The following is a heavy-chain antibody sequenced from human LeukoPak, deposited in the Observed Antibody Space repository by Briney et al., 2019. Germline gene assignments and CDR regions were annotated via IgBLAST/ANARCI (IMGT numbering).Heavy chain of an antibody. CDR2: ISGSGGST. D-gene: IGHD6-6*01. CDR1: GFTFSSYA. V-gene: IGHV3-23*01. Sequence: GGSLRLSCAASGFTFSSYAMSWVRQAPGKGLEWVSAISGSGGSTYYADSVKGRLTISRDNSKNTLYLQMNSLRAEDTAVYYCARGGAARGIDYWGQGTLVTVSS. J-gene: IGHJ4*02. CDR3: ARGGAARGIDY.